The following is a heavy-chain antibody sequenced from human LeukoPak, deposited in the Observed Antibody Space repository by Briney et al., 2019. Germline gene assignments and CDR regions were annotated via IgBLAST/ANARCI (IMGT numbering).Heavy chain of an antibody. V-gene: IGHV4-39*01. CDR1: GGSISSTYDY. CDR2: IRYSGTT. J-gene: IGHJ4*02. D-gene: IGHD2-21*02. Sequence: TPSETPSLTCTVSGGSISSTYDYWDWIRQPPGKGLEWLGSIRYSGTTYYNPSLKGRVTIFVDTSNNQFSLRLRSVTAADTAVYYCARRLHYFDYWGQGSLVTVSS. CDR3: ARRLHYFDY.